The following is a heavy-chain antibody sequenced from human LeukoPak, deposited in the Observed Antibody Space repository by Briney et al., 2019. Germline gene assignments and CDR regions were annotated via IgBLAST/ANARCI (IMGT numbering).Heavy chain of an antibody. Sequence: SETLSLTCAVSGGSISSGGYSWSWIRQPPGKGLEWIGYIYHSGSTYYNPSLKSRVTISVDRSKNQFSLKLSSVTAADTAVYYCVRDCMQGYCSGGSWDWGQGTLVTVSS. CDR3: VRDCMQGYCSGGSWD. V-gene: IGHV4-30-2*01. D-gene: IGHD2-15*01. J-gene: IGHJ4*02. CDR1: GGSISSGGYS. CDR2: IYHSGST.